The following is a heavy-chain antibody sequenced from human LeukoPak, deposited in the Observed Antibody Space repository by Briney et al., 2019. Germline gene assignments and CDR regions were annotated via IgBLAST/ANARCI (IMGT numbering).Heavy chain of an antibody. Sequence: SETLSLTCTVSGGSISSGSYYWSWIRQPAGNGLEWIGRIYTSGSTNYNPSLKSRVTISVDTSKNQFSLKLSSVTAADTAVYYCARHSGSHAFDIWGQGTMVTVSS. CDR3: ARHSGSHAFDI. CDR1: GGSISSGSYY. D-gene: IGHD1-26*01. V-gene: IGHV4-61*02. CDR2: IYTSGST. J-gene: IGHJ3*02.